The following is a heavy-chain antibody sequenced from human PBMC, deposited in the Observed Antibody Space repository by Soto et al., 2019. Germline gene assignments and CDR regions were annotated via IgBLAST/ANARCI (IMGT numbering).Heavy chain of an antibody. CDR3: AKAFYEYYYDSSGCDY. CDR1: GFTFSSYA. D-gene: IGHD3-22*01. J-gene: IGHJ4*02. V-gene: IGHV3-30*04. CDR2: ISYDGSNK. Sequence: QVQLVESGGGVVQPGRSLRLSCAASGFTFSSYAMHWVRQAPGKGLEWVAVISYDGSNKYYADSVKGRFTISRDNSKNTLYLQMNSLRAEDTAVYYCAKAFYEYYYDSSGCDYWGQGTLVTVSS.